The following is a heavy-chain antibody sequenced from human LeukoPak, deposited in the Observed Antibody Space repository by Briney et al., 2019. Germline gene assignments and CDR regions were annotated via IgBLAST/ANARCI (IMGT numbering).Heavy chain of an antibody. J-gene: IGHJ4*02. CDR3: ARSPVASYFDY. D-gene: IGHD5-12*01. Sequence: PSETLSLTCTVSGGSLSSYFWSWIRQPPGKGLEWIAYIYYSGSTNYNPSLKSRVTISADTSKNQFSLSLSSVTAADTAVYYCARSPVASYFDYWGQGTLVTVSS. CDR1: GGSLSSYF. V-gene: IGHV4-59*01. CDR2: IYYSGST.